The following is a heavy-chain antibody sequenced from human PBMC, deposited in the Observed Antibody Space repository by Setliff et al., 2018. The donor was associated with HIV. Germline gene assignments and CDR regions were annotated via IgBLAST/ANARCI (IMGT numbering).Heavy chain of an antibody. Sequence: SETLSLTCNVSGDSISSYFWSWIRQSPGKGLEWIGEISFSGTTNYNPSLKSRVTLSVDTSKHQFSLKLSSVTAADTAVYYCARVQMAYAAFDVWGQGTMVT. CDR2: ISFSGTT. CDR1: GDSISSYF. J-gene: IGHJ3*01. CDR3: ARVQMAYAAFDV. D-gene: IGHD4-17*01. V-gene: IGHV4-59*13.